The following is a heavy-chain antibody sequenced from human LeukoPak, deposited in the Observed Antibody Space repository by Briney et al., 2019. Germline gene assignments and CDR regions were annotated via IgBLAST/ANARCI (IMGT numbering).Heavy chain of an antibody. D-gene: IGHD3-10*01. CDR2: INSDGSST. J-gene: IGHJ5*02. CDR3: ARGDYYGSGSYEIDP. CDR1: GFTFSSYW. Sequence: GGSLRLSCAASGFTFSSYWMHWVRHAPGKGLVWVSRINSDGSSTSYADSVKGRFTISRDNAKNTLYLQMNSLRAEDTAVYYCARGDYYGSGSYEIDPWGQGTLVTVSS. V-gene: IGHV3-74*01.